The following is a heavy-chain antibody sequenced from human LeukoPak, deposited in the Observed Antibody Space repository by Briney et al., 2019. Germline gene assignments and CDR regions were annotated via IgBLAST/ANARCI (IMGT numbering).Heavy chain of an antibody. V-gene: IGHV4-31*03. J-gene: IGHJ6*02. D-gene: IGHD3-10*01. CDR2: IYYSGST. CDR1: GGSICSGGYY. Sequence: SQTLSLTCTVSGGSICSGGYYWSWIRQHPGRGLEWIGYIYYSGSTNYNPALKSRVTMSVDTSKNQFSLKLSSVTAADTAVYYCARSRGAIWDVWGQGTTVTVSS. CDR3: ARSRGAIWDV.